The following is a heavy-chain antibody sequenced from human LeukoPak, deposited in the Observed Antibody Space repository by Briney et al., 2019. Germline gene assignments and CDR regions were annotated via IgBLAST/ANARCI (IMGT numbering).Heavy chain of an antibody. J-gene: IGHJ4*02. V-gene: IGHV1-2*06. Sequence: ASVKVSCKASGYTFTGYYMHWVRQAPGQGLEFMGHINPDSGATTYAQKFQGRVTMTRDTSISTAYMELSSPTSDDTAVYYCARNDRGSGMGYWGQGTLVTVSS. CDR3: ARNDRGSGMGY. CDR1: GYTFTGYY. CDR2: INPDSGAT. D-gene: IGHD3-10*01.